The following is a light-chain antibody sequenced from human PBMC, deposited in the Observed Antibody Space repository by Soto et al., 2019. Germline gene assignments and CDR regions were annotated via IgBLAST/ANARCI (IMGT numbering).Light chain of an antibody. CDR2: VTS. J-gene: IGLJ3*02. CDR3: QSYDSSLRCGGWV. V-gene: IGLV1-40*01. Sequence: QSVLTQTPSVSGAPGQTVTISCTGSSSNIGAGYDVHWYQQVPGTAPKLLIYVTSNRPSGVPERFSGSKSGTSASLAITGLQAEDEADYYCQSYDSSLRCGGWVFGGGTKLTVL. CDR1: SSNIGAGYD.